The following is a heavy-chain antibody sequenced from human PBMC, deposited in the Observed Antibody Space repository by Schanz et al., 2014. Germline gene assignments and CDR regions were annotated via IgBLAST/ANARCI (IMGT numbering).Heavy chain of an antibody. V-gene: IGHV3-7*01. CDR2: INQDGSDK. Sequence: EVQLVESGGGLLQPGGSLRLSCAASGFTFGTFWMSWVRQAPGKGLEWVANINQDGSDKSYVDSVKGRFTISRDNAKKSLFLQMNSLRAEDTAVYYCARLGRMGAFDIWGQGTMVTVSS. CDR1: GFTFGTFW. J-gene: IGHJ3*02. CDR3: ARLGRMGAFDI. D-gene: IGHD2-8*01.